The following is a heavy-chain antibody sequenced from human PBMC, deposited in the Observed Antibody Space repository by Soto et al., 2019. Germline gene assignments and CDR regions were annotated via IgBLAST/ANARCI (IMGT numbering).Heavy chain of an antibody. CDR3: ARDGCSGGSCYGMDV. Sequence: ASVKVSCKASGYTFTSYYMHWVRQAPGQGLEWMGIINPSGGSTSYAQKFQGRVTMTRDTSTSTVYMELSSLRSEDTAVYYCARDGCSGGSCYGMDVWGQGTTVTVSS. CDR2: INPSGGST. V-gene: IGHV1-46*01. D-gene: IGHD2-15*01. CDR1: GYTFTSYY. J-gene: IGHJ6*02.